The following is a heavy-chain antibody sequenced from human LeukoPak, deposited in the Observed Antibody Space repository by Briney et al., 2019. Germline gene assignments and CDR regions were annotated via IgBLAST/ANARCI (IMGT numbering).Heavy chain of an antibody. CDR2: IYYSGST. D-gene: IGHD6-13*01. J-gene: IGHJ6*04. Sequence: SKTLSLTCTVSGGSISSYYWSWIRQPPGKGLEWIGYIYYSGSTNYNPSLKSRVTISVDTSKNQFSLKLSSVTAADTAVYYCARAGYSSSWYPLDYYYGMDVWGKGTTVTVSS. CDR1: GGSISSYY. CDR3: ARAGYSSSWYPLDYYYGMDV. V-gene: IGHV4-59*01.